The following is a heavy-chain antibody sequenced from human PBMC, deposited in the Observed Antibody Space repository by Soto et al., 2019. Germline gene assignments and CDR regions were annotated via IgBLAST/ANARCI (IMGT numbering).Heavy chain of an antibody. CDR3: ARSYCSSTSCPRDREDY. J-gene: IGHJ4*02. CDR2: ISAYNGNT. Sequence: ASVKVSCKASGYTFTSYGISWVRQAPGQGLEWMGWISAYNGNTNYAQKLQGRVTMTTDTSTSTAYMELRSLRSDDTAVYHCARSYCSSTSCPRDREDYWGQGTLVTVSS. D-gene: IGHD2-2*01. V-gene: IGHV1-18*01. CDR1: GYTFTSYG.